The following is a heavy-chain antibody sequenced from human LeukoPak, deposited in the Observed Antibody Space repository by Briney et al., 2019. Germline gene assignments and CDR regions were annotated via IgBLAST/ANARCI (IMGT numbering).Heavy chain of an antibody. D-gene: IGHD4-23*01. J-gene: IGHJ3*02. CDR2: INHSGST. V-gene: IGHV4-34*01. CDR1: GDSISSYY. Sequence: SETLSLTCAVSGDSISSYYWSWIRQPPGKGLEWIGEINHSGSTNYNPSLKSRVTISVDTSKNQFSLKLSSVTAADTAVYYCARGRYGGNSYYAFDIWGQGTMVTVSS. CDR3: ARGRYGGNSYYAFDI.